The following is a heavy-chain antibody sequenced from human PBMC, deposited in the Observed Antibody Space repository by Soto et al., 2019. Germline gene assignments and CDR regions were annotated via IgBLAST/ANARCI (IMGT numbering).Heavy chain of an antibody. CDR2: ISSSSSYI. CDR1: GFTFSSYS. D-gene: IGHD3-3*01. CDR3: ARGGEDRFLEWFITHWFDP. J-gene: IGHJ5*02. V-gene: IGHV3-21*01. Sequence: GGSLRLSCAASGFTFSSYSMNWVRQAPGKGLEWVSSISSSSSYIYYADSVKGRFTISRDNAKNSLYLQMNSLRAEDTAVYYCARGGEDRFLEWFITHWFDPWGQGTLVTVSS.